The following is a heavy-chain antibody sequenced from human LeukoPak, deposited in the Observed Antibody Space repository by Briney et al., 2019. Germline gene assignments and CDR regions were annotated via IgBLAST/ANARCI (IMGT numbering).Heavy chain of an antibody. CDR1: GGSICSSIW. D-gene: IGHD3-10*01. Sequence: PSETLSLTCAVSGGSICSSIWWSWVRQPPGKGLEWIGEIYHSVSTNYNPSLKSRVTISVDKFKKQFLLKLSSANAADTGAYYCERGYGSGSYRPFDVWGQGTTVTVSS. J-gene: IGHJ6*02. CDR2: IYHSVST. V-gene: IGHV4-4*02. CDR3: ERGYGSGSYRPFDV.